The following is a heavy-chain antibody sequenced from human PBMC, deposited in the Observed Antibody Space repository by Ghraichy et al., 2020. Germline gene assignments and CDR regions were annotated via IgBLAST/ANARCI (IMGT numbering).Heavy chain of an antibody. CDR3: ARHWRPGYSGSWRSANCFDP. J-gene: IGHJ5*02. Sequence: SETLSLTCTVSGGSISSTSYYWGWIRQPPGKGLEWIGTTYYTGSSFYNPSLKSRVIISVDRSSNQFSLKVNSVTAADTAVYYCARHWRPGYSGSWRSANCFDPWGQGTLVTVSS. CDR2: TYYTGSS. D-gene: IGHD6-13*01. V-gene: IGHV4-39*01. CDR1: GGSISSTSYY.